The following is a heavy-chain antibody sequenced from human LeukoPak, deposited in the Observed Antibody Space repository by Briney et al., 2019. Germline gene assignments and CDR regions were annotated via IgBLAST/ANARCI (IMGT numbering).Heavy chain of an antibody. CDR3: ARDNTDLVASDY. Sequence: SVKVSCKASGGTFSNFGFSWVRQAPGQGLEWVGGIIPLFDTTHYAQKFQGRVTISADESTSTAYMELSSLSSEDTAVYYCARDNTDLVASDYWGQGTLVTVSS. CDR1: GGTFSNFG. V-gene: IGHV1-69*13. D-gene: IGHD5-18*01. CDR2: IIPLFDTT. J-gene: IGHJ4*02.